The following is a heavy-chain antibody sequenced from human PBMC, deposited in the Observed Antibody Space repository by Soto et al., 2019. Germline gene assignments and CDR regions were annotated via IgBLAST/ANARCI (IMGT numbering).Heavy chain of an antibody. CDR3: ARGGYNYDSREYH. D-gene: IGHD5-18*01. V-gene: IGHV4-59*01. Sequence: AETLSLACTVSGGSIRHYHWNSIRQAPGKGMEWIGYIFYNGSTNYNPSLTSRVTISVDTSKNQFSLTLSSVTAADTAVYYCARGGYNYDSREYHWGQGPLVTVSS. CDR2: IFYNGST. CDR1: GGSIRHYH. J-gene: IGHJ4*02.